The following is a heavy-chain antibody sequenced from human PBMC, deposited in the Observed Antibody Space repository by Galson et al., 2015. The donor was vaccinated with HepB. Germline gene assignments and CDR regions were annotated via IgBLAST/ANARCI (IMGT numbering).Heavy chain of an antibody. CDR2: ISAYNGNT. J-gene: IGHJ4*02. V-gene: IGHV1-18*04. CDR3: ASYTVGATGLGFDY. Sequence: SVKVSCKASGYTFTSYGISWVRQAPGQGLEWMGWISAYNGNTNYAQKLQGRVTMTTDTSASTAYMELRSLRSDDTAVYYCASYTVGATGLGFDYWGQGTLVTVSS. CDR1: GYTFTSYG. D-gene: IGHD1-26*01.